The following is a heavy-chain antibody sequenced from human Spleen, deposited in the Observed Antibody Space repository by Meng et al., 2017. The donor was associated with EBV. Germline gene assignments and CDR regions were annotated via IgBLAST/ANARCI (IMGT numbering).Heavy chain of an antibody. D-gene: IGHD1-1*01. V-gene: IGHV4-34*01. J-gene: IGHJ5*02. CDR3: ARGGKQQLVRRNWFDP. Sequence: RLPRSGAGLFKPSETLSLTCAGYGGSFSGYYWNWIRQPPGKGLEWIGEINHSGSTDYTPSLKSRVTISVDTSKNQFSLKLSSVTAADTAVYYCARGGKQQLVRRNWFDPWGQGTLVTVFS. CDR1: GGSFSGYY. CDR2: INHSGST.